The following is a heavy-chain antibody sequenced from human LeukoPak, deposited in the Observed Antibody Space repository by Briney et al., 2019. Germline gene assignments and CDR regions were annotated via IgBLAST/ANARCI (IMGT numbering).Heavy chain of an antibody. Sequence: SETLSLTCTVSGGSISSGGYYWSWIRQHPGKGLEWIGYIYYSGSTYYNPSLKSRVTISVDTSKNQFSLKLSSVSAADTAIYYCARDQTDFSGSYYVYWGQGTLVTVSS. CDR1: GGSISSGGYY. D-gene: IGHD1-26*01. J-gene: IGHJ4*02. CDR2: IYYSGST. V-gene: IGHV4-31*03. CDR3: ARDQTDFSGSYYVY.